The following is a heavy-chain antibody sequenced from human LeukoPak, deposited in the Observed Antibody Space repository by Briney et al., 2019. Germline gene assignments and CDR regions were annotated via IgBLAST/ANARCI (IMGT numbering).Heavy chain of an antibody. CDR1: GFTFSSYH. D-gene: IGHD5-18*01. CDR3: ARRGDTYGYYFDY. J-gene: IGHJ4*02. CDR2: ISSSSGTI. V-gene: IGHV3-48*02. Sequence: GGSLRLSCAASGFTFSSYHMNWVRQAPGKGLEWVSYISSSSGTIYYADSVRGRFTTSRDNAKNSLYLQMNNLRDEDTAVYYCARRGDTYGYYFDYWGQGTLVTVSS.